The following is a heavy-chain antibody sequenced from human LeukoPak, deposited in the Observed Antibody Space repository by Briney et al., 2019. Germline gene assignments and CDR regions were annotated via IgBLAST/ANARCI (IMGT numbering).Heavy chain of an antibody. CDR1: GFIFSQYS. CDR2: ISGSGGST. V-gene: IGHV3-23*01. Sequence: GGSLRLSCAASGFIFSQYSMNWVRQAPGKGLEWVSGISGSGGSTYYADSVKGRFTISRDNSKNTLYLQMNSLRAEDTAVYYCAKALMTTTPYYGMDVWGQGTTVTVSS. CDR3: AKALMTTTPYYGMDV. J-gene: IGHJ6*02. D-gene: IGHD4-11*01.